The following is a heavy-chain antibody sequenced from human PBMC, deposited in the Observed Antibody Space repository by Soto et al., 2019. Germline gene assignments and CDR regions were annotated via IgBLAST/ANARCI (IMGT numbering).Heavy chain of an antibody. CDR1: GGTFSSYA. CDR2: IIPIFGTA. V-gene: IGHV1-69*01. Sequence: SCKASGGTFSSYAISWVRQAPGQGLEWMGGIIPIFGTANYAQKFQGRVTITADESTSTAYMELSSLRSEDTAVYYCARGIVVVTARTHYGMDVWGQGTTVTVSS. D-gene: IGHD2-21*02. CDR3: ARGIVVVTARTHYGMDV. J-gene: IGHJ6*02.